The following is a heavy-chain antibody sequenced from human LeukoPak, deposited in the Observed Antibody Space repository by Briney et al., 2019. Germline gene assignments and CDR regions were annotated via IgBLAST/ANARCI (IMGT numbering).Heavy chain of an antibody. Sequence: PGGSLRLSCAASGFTVSSNYMSWVRQAPGKGLEWVSVIYSGGSTYYADSVKGRFTISRDNSKSTLDLQMSGLRAEDTAIYYCAADGPSTWYGDFDFWGQGTLVIVSS. CDR3: AADGPSTWYGDFDF. V-gene: IGHV3-53*05. J-gene: IGHJ4*02. CDR2: IYSGGST. CDR1: GFTVSSNY. D-gene: IGHD6-13*01.